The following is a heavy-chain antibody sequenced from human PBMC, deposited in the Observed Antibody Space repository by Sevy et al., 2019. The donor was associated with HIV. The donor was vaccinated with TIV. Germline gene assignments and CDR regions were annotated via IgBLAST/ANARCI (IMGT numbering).Heavy chain of an antibody. J-gene: IGHJ5*02. CDR2: ISGSGGST. Sequence: GGSLRLSCAASGFTFSSYAMSWVRQAPGKGLEWVSAISGSGGSTYYADSVKGRFTISRDNSKNTLYLQMNSLRAEDTAVYYCAKGKEGYSSSWYWFDPWDQGTLVTVSS. D-gene: IGHD6-13*01. CDR3: AKGKEGYSSSWYWFDP. CDR1: GFTFSSYA. V-gene: IGHV3-23*01.